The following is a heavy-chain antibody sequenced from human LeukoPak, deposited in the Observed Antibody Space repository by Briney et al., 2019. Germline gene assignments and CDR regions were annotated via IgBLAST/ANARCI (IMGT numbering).Heavy chain of an antibody. CDR3: ARGPVHNKYYYDSSGPNS. D-gene: IGHD3-22*01. Sequence: SETLSLTYAVYGGSFSGYYWSWIRQPPGKGLEWIGEINHSGSTNYNPSLKSRVTISVDTSKNQFSLKLSSVTAADTAVYYCARGPVHNKYYYDSSGPNSWGQGTLVTVSS. V-gene: IGHV4-34*01. J-gene: IGHJ4*02. CDR1: GGSFSGYY. CDR2: INHSGST.